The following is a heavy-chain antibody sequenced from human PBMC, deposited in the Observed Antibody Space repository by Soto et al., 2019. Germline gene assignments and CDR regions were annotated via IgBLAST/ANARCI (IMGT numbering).Heavy chain of an antibody. D-gene: IGHD3-10*01. CDR2: IIPIFGTA. J-gene: IGHJ4*02. CDR3: ARGLYYYGSGSWGIGY. V-gene: IGHV1-69*06. Sequence: QVQLVQSGAEVKKPGSSVKVSCKASGGTFSSYAISWVRQAPGQGLEWMGGIIPIFGTANYAQKFQGRVTISADKSTSTAYMELGSRRSEDTAVYYCARGLYYYGSGSWGIGYWGQGTLVTVSS. CDR1: GGTFSSYA.